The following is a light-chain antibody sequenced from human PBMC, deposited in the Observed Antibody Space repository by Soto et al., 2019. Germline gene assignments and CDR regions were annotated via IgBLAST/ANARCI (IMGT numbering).Light chain of an antibody. Sequence: DIQMTESPSTLSASVGDRVTITCRASQSISSWLAWYEQKPGKAPKLLIYDASSLESGVPSRFSGSGSGTELTITISSLQPEDFATYYCQQANSFPITFGQGTRLEIK. CDR1: QSISSW. J-gene: IGKJ5*01. CDR2: DAS. V-gene: IGKV1-5*01. CDR3: QQANSFPIT.